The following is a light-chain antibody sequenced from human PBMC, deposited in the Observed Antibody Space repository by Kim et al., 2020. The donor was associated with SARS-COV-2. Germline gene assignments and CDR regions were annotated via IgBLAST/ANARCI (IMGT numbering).Light chain of an antibody. CDR3: YSTDSSGDHRV. V-gene: IGLV3-10*01. CDR1: ALPTKY. Sequence: SPGQTARMACARDALPTKYASWYQQKAGQAAVLVIYKENKRPSGVPERFSGSSSGTMATLTISGAQVEDEADYYCYSTDSSGDHRVFGGGTQLTVL. J-gene: IGLJ2*01. CDR2: KEN.